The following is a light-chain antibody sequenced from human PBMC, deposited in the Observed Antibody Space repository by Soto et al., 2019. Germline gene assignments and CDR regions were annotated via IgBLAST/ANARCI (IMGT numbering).Light chain of an antibody. Sequence: QSALTQPPSASGSPGQSVTISCTGTSSDIGGYNYVSWYQQHPGKAPNLMIYEVSKRPSGVPDRFSGSKSGNTASLTVSGRQAEDEADYYCSSYAGSNNYVVFGGGTKLTVL. CDR2: EVS. CDR1: SSDIGGYNY. J-gene: IGLJ2*01. CDR3: SSYAGSNNYVV. V-gene: IGLV2-8*01.